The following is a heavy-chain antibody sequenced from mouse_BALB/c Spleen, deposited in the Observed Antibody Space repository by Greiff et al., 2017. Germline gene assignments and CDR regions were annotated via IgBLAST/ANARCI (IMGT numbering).Heavy chain of an antibody. CDR1: GYTFSSYW. V-gene: IGHV1-9*01. J-gene: IGHJ4*01. CDR2: ILPGSGST. Sequence: VQLHQSGAELMKPGASVKISCKATGYTFSSYWIEWVKQRPGHGLEWIGEILPGSGSTNYNEKFKGKATFTADTSSNTAYMQLSSLTSEDSAVYYCARSGERYAMDYWGQGTSVTVSS. CDR3: ARSGERYAMDY.